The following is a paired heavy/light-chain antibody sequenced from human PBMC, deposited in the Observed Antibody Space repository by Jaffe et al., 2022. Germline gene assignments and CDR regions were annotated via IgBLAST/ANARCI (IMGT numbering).Light chain of an antibody. CDR1: QGISSA. V-gene: IGKV1-13*02. J-gene: IGKJ2*01. CDR3: QQFNSYPYT. Sequence: AIQLTQSPSSLSASVGDRVTITCRASQGISSALAWYQQKPGKAPKLLIYDASSLESGVPSRFSGSGSGTDFTLTISSLQPEDFATYYCQQFNSYPYTFGQGTKLEIK. CDR2: DAS.
Heavy chain of an antibody. D-gene: IGHD3-9*01. CDR2: IYSGGST. V-gene: IGHV3-66*02. J-gene: IGHJ4*02. Sequence: EVQLVESGGGLVQPGGSLRLSCAASGFTVSSNYMSWVRQAPGKGLEWVSVIYSGGSTYYADSVKGRFTISRDNSKNTLYLQMNSLRAEDTAVYYCARDPSDYDILTGLDYWGQGTLVTVSS. CDR1: GFTVSSNY. CDR3: ARDPSDYDILTGLDY.